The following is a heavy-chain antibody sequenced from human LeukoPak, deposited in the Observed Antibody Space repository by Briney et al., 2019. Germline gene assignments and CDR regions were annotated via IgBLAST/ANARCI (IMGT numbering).Heavy chain of an antibody. D-gene: IGHD2-2*01. Sequence: GGSLRLSCAASGFSFSSHGMSWVRQAPGKGLEWVSGIIGGAGGTYYADSVKGRFTISRDNAKNALYLQMNSLRAEDTAVYYCAHGSMYQLDYWGQGTLVTVSS. CDR3: AHGSMYQLDY. J-gene: IGHJ4*02. CDR1: GFSFSSHG. V-gene: IGHV3-23*01. CDR2: IIGGAGGT.